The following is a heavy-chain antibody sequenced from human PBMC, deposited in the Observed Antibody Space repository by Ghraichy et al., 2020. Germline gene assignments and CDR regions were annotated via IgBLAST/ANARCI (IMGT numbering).Heavy chain of an antibody. CDR2: ISGRGPDT. CDR1: GFAFNNYA. D-gene: IGHD2-21*01. CDR3: ARDSFCGGSSCFVREFDH. Sequence: GGSLRLSCATSGFAFNNYAMSWVRQAPGKGLEWVAVISGRGPDTHYPDSVRGRFTISRDDSRNTLSLQMSSLRAEDTGVYYCARDSFCGGSSCFVREFDHWGRGTLVIVSS. V-gene: IGHV3-23*01. J-gene: IGHJ4*02.